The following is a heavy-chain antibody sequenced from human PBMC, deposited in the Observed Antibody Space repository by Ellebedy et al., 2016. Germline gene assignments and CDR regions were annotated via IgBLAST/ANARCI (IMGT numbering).Heavy chain of an antibody. Sequence: ASVKVSCKASGYTFTSYAISWVRQAPGQGLEWMGRIIPILGIANYAQKFQGRVTITADKSTSTAYMELSSLRSEDTAVYYCARDYGFQSPPETPEFVEYYFDYWGQGTLVTVSS. CDR1: GYTFTSYA. J-gene: IGHJ4*02. V-gene: IGHV1-69*04. D-gene: IGHD3/OR15-3a*01. CDR3: ARDYGFQSPPETPEFVEYYFDY. CDR2: IIPILGIA.